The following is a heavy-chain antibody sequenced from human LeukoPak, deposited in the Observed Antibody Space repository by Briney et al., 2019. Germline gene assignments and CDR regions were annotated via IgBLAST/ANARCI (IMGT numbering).Heavy chain of an antibody. CDR1: GFTFSSYS. J-gene: IGHJ4*02. CDR3: ARDVSSPYYDFWSGYSEIDY. D-gene: IGHD3-3*01. Sequence: PGRSLRLSCAASGFTFSSYSMNWVRQAPGKGLEWVSSISSSSSYIYYADSVKGRFTISRDNAKNSLYLQMNSLRAEDTAVYYCARDVSSPYYDFWSGYSEIDYWGQGTLVTVSS. V-gene: IGHV3-21*01. CDR2: ISSSSSYI.